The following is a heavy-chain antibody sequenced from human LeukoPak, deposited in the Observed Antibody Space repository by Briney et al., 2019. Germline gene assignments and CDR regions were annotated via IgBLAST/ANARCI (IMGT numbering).Heavy chain of an antibody. CDR1: GGSITSSSYY. CDR3: ARHEQHLGYGMDA. CDR2: IYYSGST. V-gene: IGHV4-39*01. Sequence: SETLSLTCSVSGGSITSSSYYWGWIRQPPGKGLEGFGSIYYSGSTYYNPALQSRVTISLDTSKNQFFPKVTSVTATDTALYYCARHEQHLGYGMDASGPGTTVTASS. J-gene: IGHJ6*02. D-gene: IGHD1/OR15-1a*01.